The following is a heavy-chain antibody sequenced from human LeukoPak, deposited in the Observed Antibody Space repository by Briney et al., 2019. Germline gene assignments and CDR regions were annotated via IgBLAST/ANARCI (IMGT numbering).Heavy chain of an antibody. CDR3: VRAGYRDAYNL. Sequence: PGGSLRLSCSASGFSFSTYWMDWVRQAPGKGLVWVSRINSDGSSTRYADSVKGRSTISRDNAKNTLRLQMSSLRAEDTAVYYCVRAGYRDAYNLWGQGTLVTVSS. D-gene: IGHD5-24*01. CDR2: INSDGSST. J-gene: IGHJ4*02. CDR1: GFSFSTYW. V-gene: IGHV3-74*01.